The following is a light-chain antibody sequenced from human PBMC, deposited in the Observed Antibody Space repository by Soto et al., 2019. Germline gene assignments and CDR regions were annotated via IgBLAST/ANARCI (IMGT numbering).Light chain of an antibody. CDR3: SSYTSSTRV. J-gene: IGLJ1*01. Sequence: QSALTQPASVSGSPGQSITISCTGTSRDVGGYNYVSWYQQHPGKAPKLMIYEVSNRPSGVSNRFSGSTSGNTASLTISGLQAEDEDDYYCSSYTSSTRVFGTGTKLTVL. CDR2: EVS. V-gene: IGLV2-14*01. CDR1: SRDVGGYNY.